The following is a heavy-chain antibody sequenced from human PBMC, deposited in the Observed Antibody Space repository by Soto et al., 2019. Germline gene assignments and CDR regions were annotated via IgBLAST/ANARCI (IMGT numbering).Heavy chain of an antibody. CDR3: AGMVGLATSPR. J-gene: IGHJ4*02. CDR2: IYYSVST. D-gene: IGHD5-12*01. CDR1: GGSISSARYY. Sequence: SETLSLTCTVSGGSISSARYYWSWVRHPPGKGPVWIGYIYYSVSTYYNPSLKSRVTISVDTSKNQFSLKLSSVTAADTAVYYCAGMVGLATSPRWGQGTLVTVSS. V-gene: IGHV4-39*01.